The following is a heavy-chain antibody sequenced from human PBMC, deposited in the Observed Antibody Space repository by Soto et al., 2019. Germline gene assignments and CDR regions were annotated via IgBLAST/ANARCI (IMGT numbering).Heavy chain of an antibody. CDR1: GASISSDF. CDR2: IYDSGSA. J-gene: IGHJ4*02. D-gene: IGHD5-12*01. V-gene: IGHV4-59*01. CDR3: ARGGYDLRGQDY. Sequence: QVQLQESGPRLVKPSETLSLTCTVSGASISSDFWTWVRQTPGRGLEFIGYIYDSGSANYNPSLMSRVTMSLDTSKNQFSLKLSSVTAADTAVYYCARGGYDLRGQDYWGQGTLVTVSS.